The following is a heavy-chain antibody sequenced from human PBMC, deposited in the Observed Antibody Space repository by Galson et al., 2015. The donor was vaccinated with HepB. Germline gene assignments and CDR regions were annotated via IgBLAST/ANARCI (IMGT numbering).Heavy chain of an antibody. D-gene: IGHD3-3*01. CDR2: IRSKSDGGET. Sequence: SLRLSCAVSGFNVDNAWMSWVRQAPGEGLEWVGRIRSKSDGGETKYAAPVKGRFTISREDLTNTLSLQMMSLKIKDTAVYYCTTVATISGVMRDYWGQGTLVIVSS. CDR3: TTVATISGVMRDY. V-gene: IGHV3-15*01. CDR1: GFNVDNAW. J-gene: IGHJ4*02.